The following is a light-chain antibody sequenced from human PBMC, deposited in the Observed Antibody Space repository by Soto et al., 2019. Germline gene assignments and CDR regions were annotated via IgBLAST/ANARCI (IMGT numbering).Light chain of an antibody. CDR2: DAS. J-gene: IGKJ5*01. V-gene: IGKV1-33*01. CDR3: QQYDNHPIT. Sequence: DIQMTQSPSSLSASVGDRVTITCQSSQDISNYLTWYQQKPGKAPKLLIYDASNLETEVPSRFSGSGSGTDFTFTISCLHAEDIATYYCQQYDNHPITFGQGTRLEIK. CDR1: QDISNY.